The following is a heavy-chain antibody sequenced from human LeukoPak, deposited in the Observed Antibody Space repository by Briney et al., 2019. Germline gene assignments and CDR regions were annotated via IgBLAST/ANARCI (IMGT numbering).Heavy chain of an antibody. J-gene: IGHJ3*02. CDR3: ARDYIAAPGRRSADALDT. CDR1: GGSISSYY. D-gene: IGHD6-25*01. V-gene: IGHV4-59*01. CDR2: IYDSGST. Sequence: SETLSLTCTVSGGSISSYYWSWIRQPPGKGLEWIGYIYDSGSTNYNPSLKSRVTISVDTSKNQFSLKLSSVTAADTAVYYCARDYIAAPGRRSADALDTWGQGTLVTVSS.